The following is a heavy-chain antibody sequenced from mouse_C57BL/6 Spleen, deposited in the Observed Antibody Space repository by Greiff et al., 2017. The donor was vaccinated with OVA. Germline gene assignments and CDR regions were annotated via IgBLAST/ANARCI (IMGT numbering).Heavy chain of an antibody. CDR2: INPNNGGT. J-gene: IGHJ2*01. CDR1: GYTFTDYN. D-gene: IGHD1-1*01. V-gene: IGHV1-18*01. CDR3: ARSAYYYGSTPIDY. Sequence: VQLKQSGPELVKPGASVKIPCKASGYTFTDYNMDWVKQSHGKSLEWIGDINPNNGGTIYNQKFKGKATLTVDKSSSTAYMELRSLTSEDTAVYYCARSAYYYGSTPIDYWGQGTTLTVSS.